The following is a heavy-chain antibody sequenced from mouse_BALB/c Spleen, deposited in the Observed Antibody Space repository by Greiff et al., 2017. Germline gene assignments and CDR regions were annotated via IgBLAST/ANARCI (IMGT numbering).Heavy chain of an antibody. V-gene: IGHV5-6*02. CDR1: GFTFSSYG. CDR3: ARQYGYDRGAMDY. D-gene: IGHD2-14*01. CDR2: ISSGGSYT. J-gene: IGHJ4*01. Sequence: DVKLVESGGDLVKPGGSLKLSCAASGFTFSSYGMSWVRQTPDKRLEWVATISSGGSYTYYPDSVKGRFTISRDNAKNTLYLQMSSLKSEDTAMYYCARQYGYDRGAMDYWGQGTSVTVSS.